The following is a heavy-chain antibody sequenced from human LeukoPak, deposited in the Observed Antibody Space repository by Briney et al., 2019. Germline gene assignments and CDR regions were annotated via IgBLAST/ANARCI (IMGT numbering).Heavy chain of an antibody. Sequence: ASVKVSCKASGYTFTSYDINWVRQATGQGLEWMGWMNPNSGNTGYAQKFQGRVTITADKSTSTAYMELSSLRSEDTAVYYCARAGIAAAGPYYYYMDVWGKGTTVTVSS. CDR1: GYTFTSYD. D-gene: IGHD6-13*01. CDR2: MNPNSGNT. CDR3: ARAGIAAAGPYYYYMDV. J-gene: IGHJ6*03. V-gene: IGHV1-8*03.